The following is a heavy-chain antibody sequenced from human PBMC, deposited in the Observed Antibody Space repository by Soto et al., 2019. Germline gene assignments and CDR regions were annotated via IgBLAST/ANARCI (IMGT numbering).Heavy chain of an antibody. J-gene: IGHJ4*02. D-gene: IGHD1-26*01. Sequence: PSETLSLTCTVSGGSISSYYWSWIRQPPGKGLEWIGYIYYSGSTNYNPSLKSRVTISVDTSKNQFSLKLSSVTAADTAVYYCAGSGSYYSSFDYWGQGTLVTVS. CDR3: AGSGSYYSSFDY. CDR2: IYYSGST. CDR1: GGSISSYY. V-gene: IGHV4-59*01.